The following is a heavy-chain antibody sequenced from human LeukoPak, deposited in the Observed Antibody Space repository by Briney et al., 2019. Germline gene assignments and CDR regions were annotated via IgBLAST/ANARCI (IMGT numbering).Heavy chain of an antibody. V-gene: IGHV3-11*04. CDR1: GFTFSDYY. CDR3: ARDPPDYYDSSGHDY. CDR2: ISSSGSTI. J-gene: IGHJ4*02. D-gene: IGHD3-22*01. Sequence: PGGSLRLSCAASGFTFSDYYMSWIRQAPGKGLEWVSYISSSGSTIYYADSVKGRFTISRDNAKNSLYLQMNSLRAEDTAVYYCARDPPDYYDSSGHDYWGQGTLVTVSS.